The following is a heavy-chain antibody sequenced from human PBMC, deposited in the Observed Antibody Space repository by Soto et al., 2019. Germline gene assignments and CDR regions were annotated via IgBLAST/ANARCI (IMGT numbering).Heavy chain of an antibody. J-gene: IGHJ4*02. Sequence: ASVKVSCKASGYTFTGYYMHCVRQAPGQGLEWMGWINPNSGGTNYAQKFQGRVTMTRDTSISTAYMELSRLRSDDTAVYYCARVRGYSSSSDFDYWGQGTLVTVSS. V-gene: IGHV1-2*02. CDR2: INPNSGGT. CDR1: GYTFTGYY. D-gene: IGHD6-6*01. CDR3: ARVRGYSSSSDFDY.